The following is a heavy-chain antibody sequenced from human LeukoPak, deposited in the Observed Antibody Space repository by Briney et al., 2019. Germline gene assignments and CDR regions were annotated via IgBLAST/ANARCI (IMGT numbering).Heavy chain of an antibody. V-gene: IGHV4-61*02. Sequence: SETLSLTCTVSGGSISSGSYYWSWIRQPAGKGLEWIGRIYTSGSTNYNPSLKSRVTISVDTSKNQFSLKLSSVTAADTAVYYCASRSGSFNFDYWGQGTLVTVSS. J-gene: IGHJ4*02. CDR3: ASRSGSFNFDY. CDR1: GGSISSGSYY. D-gene: IGHD6-19*01. CDR2: IYTSGST.